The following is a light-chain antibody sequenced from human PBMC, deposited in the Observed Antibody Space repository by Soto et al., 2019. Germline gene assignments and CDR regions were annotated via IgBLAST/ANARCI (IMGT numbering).Light chain of an antibody. V-gene: IGKV4-1*01. CDR2: LAS. CDR3: QQYYSIPLT. CDR1: QSLLYSSNSKSY. J-gene: IGKJ5*01. Sequence: DIVMTQSPDSLAVSLGERATINCKSSQSLLYSSNSKSYLTWYQQKPGQPPKLLVYLASTRESGVPDRFSGSGSGTDFTLTISSLKAEDVAVYYCQQYYSIPLTFGQGTRLEIK.